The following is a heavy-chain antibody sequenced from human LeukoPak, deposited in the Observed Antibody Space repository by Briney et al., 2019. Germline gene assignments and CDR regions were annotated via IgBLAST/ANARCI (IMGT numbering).Heavy chain of an antibody. CDR1: GYMFTGYY. Sequence: ASVKVSCKSSGYMFTGYYIYWVRQAPRQGLECMGWINPNTGGTSYSENFRGRVIMTRDTSISTAYLELSRLTSNDTAVYYCARGVTTVVPYHYYGMDVWGQGTTVTVSS. V-gene: IGHV1-2*02. CDR3: ARGVTTVVPYHYYGMDV. CDR2: INPNTGGT. D-gene: IGHD4-17*01. J-gene: IGHJ6*02.